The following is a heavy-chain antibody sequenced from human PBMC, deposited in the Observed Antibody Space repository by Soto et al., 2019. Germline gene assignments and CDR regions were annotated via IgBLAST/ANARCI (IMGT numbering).Heavy chain of an antibody. D-gene: IGHD1-26*01. Sequence: SVKVSCRASGGTFSSYAISWVRQAPGQGLEWMGGIIPIFGTANYAQKFQGRVTITRDTSASTAYMELSSLRSEDTAVYYCATEGGSHSTAFDYWGQGTLVTVSS. CDR3: ATEGGSHSTAFDY. V-gene: IGHV1-69*05. CDR1: GGTFSSYA. CDR2: IIPIFGTA. J-gene: IGHJ4*02.